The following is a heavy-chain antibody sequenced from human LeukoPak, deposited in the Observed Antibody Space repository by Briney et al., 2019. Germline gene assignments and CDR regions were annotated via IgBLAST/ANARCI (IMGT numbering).Heavy chain of an antibody. CDR3: ARARGGSGYYLPLDY. D-gene: IGHD3-22*01. J-gene: IGHJ4*02. V-gene: IGHV3-48*02. Sequence: PGGSLRLSCAASGFTFSTYSMNWVRQAPGKGLEWVSYISSSSGTIYYADSVKGRFTISRDNARESLYLQMNSLRDEDTAVYYCARARGGSGYYLPLDYWGQGTLVTVSS. CDR1: GFTFSTYS. CDR2: ISSSSGTI.